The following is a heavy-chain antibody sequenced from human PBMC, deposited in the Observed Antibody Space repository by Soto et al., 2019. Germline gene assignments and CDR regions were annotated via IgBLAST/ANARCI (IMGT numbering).Heavy chain of an antibody. CDR2: IYYSGST. V-gene: IGHV4-30-4*01. D-gene: IGHD5-18*01. CDR3: DRVQGGGGAMVHNY. Sequence: QVQLQESGPGLVKPSQTLSLTCTVSGGSISSGDYYWSWIRQPPGKGLEWIGYIYYSGSTYYNPSIKSRMTLSADTSKNPYSLKPSSVTAADTAVYYWDRVQGGGGAMVHNYWGQGTLVTVSS. CDR1: GGSISSGDYY. J-gene: IGHJ4*02.